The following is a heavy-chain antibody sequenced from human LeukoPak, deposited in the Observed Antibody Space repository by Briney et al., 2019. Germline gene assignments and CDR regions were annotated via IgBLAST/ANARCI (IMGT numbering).Heavy chain of an antibody. V-gene: IGHV4-30-2*01. CDR1: GGSIGSGGYS. D-gene: IGHD3-22*01. CDR2: ICYSGST. Sequence: PSEPLSLTCAVSGGSIGSGGYSWSWIRQPPGKGLEWIGYICYSGSTYYNPSLKSRVTISVDRSKNQFSLKLSSVTAADTAVYYCARGYKYYYDSSGYSDAFDIWGQETMVTVST. J-gene: IGHJ3*02. CDR3: ARGYKYYYDSSGYSDAFDI.